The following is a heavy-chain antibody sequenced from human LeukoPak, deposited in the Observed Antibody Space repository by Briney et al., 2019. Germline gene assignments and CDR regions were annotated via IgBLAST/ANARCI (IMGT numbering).Heavy chain of an antibody. V-gene: IGHV4-59*01. J-gene: IGHJ4*02. CDR3: ARGRTYYFDSYFDY. CDR2: IYYSGST. CDR1: GGSISSYY. Sequence: SETLSLTSTVSGGSISSYYWSWIRQPPGKGLEWIGYIYYSGSTNYNPSLKSRVTISVDTSKNQFSLKLSSVTAADTAVYYCARGRTYYFDSYFDYWGQGTLVTVSP. D-gene: IGHD3-22*01.